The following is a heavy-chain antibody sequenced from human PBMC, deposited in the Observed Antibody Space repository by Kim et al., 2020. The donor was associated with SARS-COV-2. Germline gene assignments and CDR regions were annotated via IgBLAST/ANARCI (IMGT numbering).Heavy chain of an antibody. Sequence: SETLSLTCTVSGGSISSSSYYWGWIRQPPGKGLEWIGSIYYSGSTYYNPSLKSRVTISVDTSKNQFSLKLSSVTAADTAVYYCARHEAADYYYDPNFDYWGQGTLVTVSS. J-gene: IGHJ4*02. D-gene: IGHD3-22*01. CDR2: IYYSGST. CDR1: GGSISSSSYY. CDR3: ARHEAADYYYDPNFDY. V-gene: IGHV4-39*01.